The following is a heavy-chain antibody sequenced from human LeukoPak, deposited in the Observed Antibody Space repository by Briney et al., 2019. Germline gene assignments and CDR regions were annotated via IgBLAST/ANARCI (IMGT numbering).Heavy chain of an antibody. CDR2: VYPGDSDT. CDR3: ARQRSGATPADY. CDR1: GYPFTHYW. J-gene: IGHJ4*02. Sequence: GESLKISCKGSGYPFTHYWIGWVRQMPGKGLEWMGIVYPGDSDTRYSPPFRGQVTISVDKSISVAYLQWSSLKASDTAMYYCARQRSGATPADYWGQGTLVTVSS. V-gene: IGHV5-51*01. D-gene: IGHD1-26*01.